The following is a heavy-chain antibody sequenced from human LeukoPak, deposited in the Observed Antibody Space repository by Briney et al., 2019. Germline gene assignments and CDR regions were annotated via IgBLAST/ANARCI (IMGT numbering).Heavy chain of an antibody. D-gene: IGHD6-19*01. Sequence: GGSLRLSCAASGFIFSRYAMNWVRQAPGKGLEWASVITDSGGTTYYADSVKGRFTISRDSSKNTLHLEMSSLRAEDTAVYYCAKGYSSGWDLAFDIWGQGTMVTVSS. CDR3: AKGYSSGWDLAFDI. CDR1: GFIFSRYA. V-gene: IGHV3-23*01. CDR2: ITDSGGTT. J-gene: IGHJ3*02.